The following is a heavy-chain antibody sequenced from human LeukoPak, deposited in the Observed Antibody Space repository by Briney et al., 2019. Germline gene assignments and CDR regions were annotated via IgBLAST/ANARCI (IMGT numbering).Heavy chain of an antibody. CDR3: ARQIVWFGELLSPFDY. CDR2: INHSGST. J-gene: IGHJ4*02. CDR1: GGSFSGYY. V-gene: IGHV4-34*01. Sequence: SETLSLTCAVYGGSFSGYYWSWIRQPPGKGLEWIGEINHSGSTNYNPSLKSRVTISVDTSKNQFSLKLSSVTAADTAVYYCARQIVWFGELLSPFDYWGQGTLVTVSS. D-gene: IGHD3-10*01.